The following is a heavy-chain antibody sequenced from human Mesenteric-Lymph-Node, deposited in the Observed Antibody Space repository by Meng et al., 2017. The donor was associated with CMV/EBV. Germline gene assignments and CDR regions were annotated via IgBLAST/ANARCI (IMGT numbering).Heavy chain of an antibody. V-gene: IGHV3-49*04. J-gene: IGHJ6*02. CDR2: IRSKIRSKTYGRTT. CDR1: GFTVGADY. CDR3: TSRVGATPSYYGMDV. Sequence: GGSLRLSCAVSGFTVGADYMSWVRQAPGKGLEWVGFIRSKIRSKTYGRTTEYAASVTGRFTISRDDSKNIAYLQMNSLETEDTAVYYCTSRVGATPSYYGMDVWGQGTTVTVSS. D-gene: IGHD1-26*01.